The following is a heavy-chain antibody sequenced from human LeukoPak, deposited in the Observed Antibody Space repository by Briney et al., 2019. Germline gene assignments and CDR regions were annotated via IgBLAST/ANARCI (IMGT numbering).Heavy chain of an antibody. D-gene: IGHD5-18*01. Sequence: GGSLRLSCAASGFTFSSYGMHWVRQAPGKGLEWVAVISYDGSNKYYADSVKGRFTISRDNSRNTLYLQMNSLRAEDTAVYYCAKDQGYSYRGDDYWGQGTLVTVSS. CDR1: GFTFSSYG. J-gene: IGHJ4*02. CDR2: ISYDGSNK. V-gene: IGHV3-30*18. CDR3: AKDQGYSYRGDDY.